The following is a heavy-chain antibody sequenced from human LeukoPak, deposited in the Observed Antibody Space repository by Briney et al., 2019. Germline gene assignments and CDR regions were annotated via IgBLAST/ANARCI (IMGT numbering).Heavy chain of an antibody. Sequence: GGSLRLSCAASGFTVSSTYMSWVRQAPGKGLEWVSIIYSGGSTYYADSVKGRFTISRDNSKNTLYLQMNSLRAEDTALYYCARARPTDCWGQGTLVTVSS. CDR2: IYSGGST. J-gene: IGHJ4*02. CDR3: ARARPTDC. CDR1: GFTVSSTY. V-gene: IGHV3-53*01.